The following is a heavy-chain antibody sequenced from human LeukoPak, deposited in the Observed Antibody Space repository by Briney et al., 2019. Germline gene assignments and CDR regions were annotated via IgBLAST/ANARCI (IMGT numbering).Heavy chain of an antibody. CDR1: GGSMISYY. V-gene: IGHV4-59*01. CDR2: ISDRGST. CDR3: ARGMQLWVPFDY. D-gene: IGHD2-21*01. J-gene: IGHJ4*02. Sequence: SETLSLTCTVSGGSMISYYWSWIRQTPGKGLEWIAYISDRGSTHYNPSLKSRVTLSVATSKNQFSLNLSSVTAADTAVYYCARGMQLWVPFDYWGQGTLVTVSS.